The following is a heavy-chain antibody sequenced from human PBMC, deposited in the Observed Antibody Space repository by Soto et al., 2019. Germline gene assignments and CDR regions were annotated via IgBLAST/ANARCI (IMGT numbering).Heavy chain of an antibody. Sequence: SETLSVTCAVYGGSFSGYYWSWIRQPPGKGLEWIGEINHSGSTYYNPSLKSRVTISVDTSKNQFSLKLSSVTAADTAVYYCARRLYYDSSGFEGGGMDVWGQGTTVT. D-gene: IGHD3-22*01. CDR3: ARRLYYDSSGFEGGGMDV. V-gene: IGHV4-34*01. CDR1: GGSFSGYY. CDR2: INHSGST. J-gene: IGHJ6*02.